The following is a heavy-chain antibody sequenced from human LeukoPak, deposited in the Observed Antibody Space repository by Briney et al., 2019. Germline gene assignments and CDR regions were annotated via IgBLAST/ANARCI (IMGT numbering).Heavy chain of an antibody. D-gene: IGHD5-12*01. V-gene: IGHV3-30-3*01. CDR2: ISYDGSKK. CDR3: AKDRREEYSGYDLCDY. J-gene: IGHJ4*02. CDR1: GFTFSTYA. Sequence: GGSLRLSCAASGFTFSTYAMHWVRQAPGMGLEWVAVISYDGSKKYYADSVKGRFTISRDNSKNTLYLQMNSLRAEDTAMYYCAKDRREEYSGYDLCDYWGQGTLVTVSS.